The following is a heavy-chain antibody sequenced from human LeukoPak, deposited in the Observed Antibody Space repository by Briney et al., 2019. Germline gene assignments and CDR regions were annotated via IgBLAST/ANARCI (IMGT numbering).Heavy chain of an antibody. Sequence: TGGSLRLSCRVSGFTFNKYWMHWVCQAPGKGLVWVSRINTDGSATNYADFVKGQITISRDNARNTLYLQMNGLRVEDTARYYCARESAIVRVPFDNWGQGTLVTVSS. V-gene: IGHV3-74*01. CDR2: INTDGSAT. D-gene: IGHD2/OR15-2a*01. CDR1: GFTFNKYW. CDR3: ARESAIVRVPFDN. J-gene: IGHJ4*02.